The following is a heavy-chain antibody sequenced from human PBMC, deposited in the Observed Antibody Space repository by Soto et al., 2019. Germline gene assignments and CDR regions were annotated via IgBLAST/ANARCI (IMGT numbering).Heavy chain of an antibody. CDR3: ATKNVPTPGNY. Sequence: QVQLQESGPGLVEPSGTLSLTCAVSLVSISSGDWWSWVRQSPERGLEYIGEFSHSGTTNYNPSLESRGTISLDASRNQSSLKLTSVTAADTAVYYCATKNVPTPGNYWGQGTLVIVSS. CDR1: LVSISSGDW. V-gene: IGHV4-4*02. D-gene: IGHD3-10*02. J-gene: IGHJ4*02. CDR2: FSHSGTT.